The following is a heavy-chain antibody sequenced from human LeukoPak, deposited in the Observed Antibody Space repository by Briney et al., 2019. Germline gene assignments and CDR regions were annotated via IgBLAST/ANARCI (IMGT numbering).Heavy chain of an antibody. Sequence: SGPTLVKPTQTLTLTRTFSGFSLSTSGVGVGWIRQPPGKALEWLALIYWDDDKRYSPSLKSRLTITKDTSKNQVVLTMTNMDPVDTATYYCAHSGSGYDFRIAAAVPFDYWGQGTLVTVSS. V-gene: IGHV2-5*02. CDR1: GFSLSTSGVG. D-gene: IGHD6-13*01. CDR3: AHSGSGYDFRIAAAVPFDY. J-gene: IGHJ4*02. CDR2: IYWDDDK.